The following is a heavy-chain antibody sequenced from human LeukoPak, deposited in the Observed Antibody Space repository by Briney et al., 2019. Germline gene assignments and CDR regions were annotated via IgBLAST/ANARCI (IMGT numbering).Heavy chain of an antibody. J-gene: IGHJ5*02. CDR3: VKDAGTA. CDR2: IKKDGSEK. D-gene: IGHD2-8*02. CDR1: GFTFSNNW. V-gene: IGHV3-7*01. Sequence: GGSLRLSCAASGFTFSNNWMSWVRQAPGRGLECVANIKKDGSEKYYINSVKGRFTISRDNAKNSVYLQMNSLRAEDTALYYCVKDAGTAWGQGTLVTVSS.